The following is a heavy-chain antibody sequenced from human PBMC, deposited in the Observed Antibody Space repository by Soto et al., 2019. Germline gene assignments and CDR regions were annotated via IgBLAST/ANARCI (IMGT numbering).Heavy chain of an antibody. J-gene: IGHJ5*02. V-gene: IGHV3-23*01. D-gene: IGHD2-15*01. CDR3: ARDFRPGLIVPTKSGFDP. Sequence: EVQLLESGGGLVQRGGSLGPSGEPSGSPFAPSPMPWAPRVPGKGREWVSTTSNGGNTELAESVRGRFTVFRDNSKNTIYLQMSSLRAEDSAIYFCARDFRPGLIVPTKSGFDPWGQGTPVTVSS. CDR1: GSPFAPSP. CDR2: TSNGGNT.